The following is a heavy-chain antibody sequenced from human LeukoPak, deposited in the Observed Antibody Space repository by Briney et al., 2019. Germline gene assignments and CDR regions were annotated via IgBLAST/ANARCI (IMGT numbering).Heavy chain of an antibody. J-gene: IGHJ4*02. V-gene: IGHV5-10-1*01. D-gene: IGHD2-15*01. CDR2: IDPSDSYT. Sequence: GESLRISCKGSGYSFTSYWISWVRQMPGKGLEWMGRIDPSDSYTNYSPSFQGHVTISADRPISTAYLQWSSLKASDTAMYYCARQGSLGYCSGGSCSRSDYWGQGTLVTVSS. CDR1: GYSFTSYW. CDR3: ARQGSLGYCSGGSCSRSDY.